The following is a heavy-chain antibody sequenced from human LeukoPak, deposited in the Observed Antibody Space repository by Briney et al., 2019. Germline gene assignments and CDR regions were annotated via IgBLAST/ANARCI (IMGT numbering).Heavy chain of an antibody. Sequence: GGSMRLSCAASGFALSDYALSWVRQAPGKGLEWVAHIKEYEGDFYLDSVRGRFTASRDNALNSVYLQMNSLRADDTAVYYCARWRGAQSEFDYWGQGALVTVSS. CDR3: ARWRGAQSEFDY. J-gene: IGHJ4*02. D-gene: IGHD1-26*01. CDR1: GFALSDYA. CDR2: IKEYEGD. V-gene: IGHV3-7*01.